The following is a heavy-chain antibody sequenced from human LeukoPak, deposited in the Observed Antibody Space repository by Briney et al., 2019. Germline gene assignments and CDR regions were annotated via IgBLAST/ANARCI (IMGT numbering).Heavy chain of an antibody. CDR1: GGSISSHY. V-gene: IGHV4-59*11. CDR2: IYYSGST. D-gene: IGHD3-9*01. Sequence: SETLSLTSTVAGGSISSHYWSWIRQPPGKGLEWIGYIYYSGSTNYNPSRKSRATISVHTSKNQFSLKLSSVTAADTAVYYCARRCITMFSRRGEWFDPWGQGTLVTVSS. J-gene: IGHJ5*02. CDR3: ARRCITMFSRRGEWFDP.